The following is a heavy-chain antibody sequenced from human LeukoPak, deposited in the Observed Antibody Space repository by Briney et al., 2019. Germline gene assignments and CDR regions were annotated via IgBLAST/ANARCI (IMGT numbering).Heavy chain of an antibody. V-gene: IGHV4-59*01. Sequence: SETLSLNCTVSGGSIISYYWSWIRQPPGRGLEWIGYVYYSGSTNYSPSLKSRVTISVDTSKSQVSLKLTSVTAADTAVYYCARLPSPYSSSSDVSTDYWGQGTLVTVSS. CDR1: GGSIISYY. J-gene: IGHJ4*02. CDR2: VYYSGST. CDR3: ARLPSPYSSSSDVSTDY. D-gene: IGHD6-6*01.